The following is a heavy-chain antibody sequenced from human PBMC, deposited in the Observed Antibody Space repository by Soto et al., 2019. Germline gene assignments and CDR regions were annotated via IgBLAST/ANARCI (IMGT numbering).Heavy chain of an antibody. J-gene: IGHJ5*02. CDR1: GGTFSSYA. Sequence: SVKVSCKASGGTFSSYAISWVRQAPGQGLEWMGGIIPIFGTANYAQKFQGRVTITADESTSTAYMELSSLRSEDTAVYYCARGGRVLPPWSWFDPWGQRTLVTVSS. CDR2: IIPIFGTA. V-gene: IGHV1-69*13. D-gene: IGHD3-10*01. CDR3: ARGGRVLPPWSWFDP.